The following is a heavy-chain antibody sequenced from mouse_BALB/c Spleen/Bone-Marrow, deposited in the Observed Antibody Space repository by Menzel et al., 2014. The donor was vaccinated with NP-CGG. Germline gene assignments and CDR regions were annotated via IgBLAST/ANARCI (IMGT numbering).Heavy chain of an antibody. V-gene: IGHV7-3*02. CDR2: IRNKANGYTT. CDR1: GFTFTDYY. D-gene: IGHD1-1*01. J-gene: IGHJ1*01. CDR3: ARYRDYGINWSFDV. Sequence: EVQLQQSGGGLVQPGGSLRLSCATSGFTFTDYYMSWVRQPPGKALEWLGFIRNKANGYTTEYSASVKGRFTISRDNSQSIPYLQMNTVRTEDSADYYGARYRDYGINWSFDVWGAGTTVTVSS.